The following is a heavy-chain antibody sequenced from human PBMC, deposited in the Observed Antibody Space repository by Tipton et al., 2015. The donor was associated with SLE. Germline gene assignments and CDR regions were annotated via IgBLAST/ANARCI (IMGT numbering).Heavy chain of an antibody. V-gene: IGHV1-69*05. CDR3: ARFPKWVRDAFDIWVRVYLQLNGLRVDDSAVYFCARDFNDSSVH. Sequence: QLVQSGAEVKKPGSSVKVSCKASGGTFSSYAISWVRQAPGQGLEWMGGIIPVFGTANYAQKFQDRVTITTDESASTAYMELSSLRSEDTAVYYCARFPKWVRDAFDIWVRVYLQLNGLRVDDSAVYFCARDFNDSSVHWGQGALVTVS. J-gene: IGHJ4*02. CDR1: GGTFSSYA. CDR2: IIPVFGTA. D-gene: IGHD5/OR15-5a*01.